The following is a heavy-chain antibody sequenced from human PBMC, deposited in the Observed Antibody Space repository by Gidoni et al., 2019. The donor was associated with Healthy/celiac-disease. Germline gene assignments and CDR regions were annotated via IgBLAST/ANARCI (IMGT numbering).Heavy chain of an antibody. J-gene: IGHJ6*02. D-gene: IGHD3-9*01. CDR1: GGSFSVYY. CDR2: INHSGST. V-gene: IGHV4-34*01. Sequence: QVQLQQWGAGLLKPSETLSLTCAVYGGSFSVYYWSWIRQPPGKGLEGIGEINHSGSTNYNPSLKSRVTISVDTSKNQFSLKLSSVTAADTAVYYCARGRGVGILTSHSYGMDVWGQGTTVTVSS. CDR3: ARGRGVGILTSHSYGMDV.